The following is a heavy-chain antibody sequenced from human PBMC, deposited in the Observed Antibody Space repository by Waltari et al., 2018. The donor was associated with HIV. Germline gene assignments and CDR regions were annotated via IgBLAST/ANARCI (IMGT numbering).Heavy chain of an antibody. J-gene: IGHJ6*02. CDR3: ARVRQYYDFWSVGVYGMDV. V-gene: IGHV1-8*01. CDR1: GYTFTSYD. D-gene: IGHD3-3*01. Sequence: QVQLVQSGAEVKKPGASVKVSCKASGYTFTSYDINWVRTSHGQGLEWMGWMNPNSGNTGYAQKFQGRVTMTRNTSISTAYMELSSLRSEDTAVYYCARVRQYYDFWSVGVYGMDVWGQGTTVTVSS. CDR2: MNPNSGNT.